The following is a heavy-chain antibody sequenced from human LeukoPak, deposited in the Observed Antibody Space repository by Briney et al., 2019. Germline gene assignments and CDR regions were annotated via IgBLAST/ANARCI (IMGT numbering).Heavy chain of an antibody. D-gene: IGHD3-22*01. CDR1: GGTFSSYA. Sequence: SVKVSCKASGGTFSSYAISWVRQAPGQGLEWMGRIIPILGIANYAQKFQGRVTITADKSTSTAYMELSSLRSEDTAVYYCASHILKLYDSSAYGYYFDYWGLGTLVTVSS. V-gene: IGHV1-69*04. CDR3: ASHILKLYDSSAYGYYFDY. CDR2: IIPILGIA. J-gene: IGHJ4*02.